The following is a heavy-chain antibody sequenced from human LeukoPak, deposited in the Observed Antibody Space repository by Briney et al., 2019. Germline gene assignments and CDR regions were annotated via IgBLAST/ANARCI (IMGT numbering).Heavy chain of an antibody. CDR2: IRYDGSNK. J-gene: IGHJ3*02. CDR3: ARVLRYDNSGHDSFDI. CDR1: GFTFSSYG. V-gene: IGHV3-30*02. D-gene: IGHD3-22*01. Sequence: TGGSLRLSCAASGFTFSSYGMHWVRQAPGKGLEWVAFIRYDGSNKYYADSVKGRFTISRDNAKNSLYLQMNSLRAEDTAVYYCARVLRYDNSGHDSFDIWGQGTMVIVSS.